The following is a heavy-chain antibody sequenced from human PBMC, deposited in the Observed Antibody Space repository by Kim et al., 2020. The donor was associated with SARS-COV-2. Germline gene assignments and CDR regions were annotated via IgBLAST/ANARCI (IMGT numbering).Heavy chain of an antibody. CDR2: ISGSGGST. CDR1: GFTFSSYA. CDR3: AGTSGISPLWYFDY. J-gene: IGHJ4*02. D-gene: IGHD1-20*01. V-gene: IGHV3-23*01. Sequence: GGSLRLSCAASGFTFSSYAMSWVRQAPGKGLEWVSAISGSGGSTYYADSVKGRFTISRDNSKNTLYLQMNSLRAEDTAVYYCAGTSGISPLWYFDYWGQGTLVTVSS.